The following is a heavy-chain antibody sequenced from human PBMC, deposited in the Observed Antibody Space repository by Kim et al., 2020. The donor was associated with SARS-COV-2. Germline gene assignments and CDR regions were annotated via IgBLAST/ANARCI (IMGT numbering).Heavy chain of an antibody. J-gene: IGHJ6*02. D-gene: IGHD2-15*01. CDR2: INPSGGST. V-gene: IGHV1-46*01. CDR1: GYTFTSYY. CDR3: ARILSSYYYYYGMDV. Sequence: ASVKVSCKASGYTFTSYYMHWVRQAPGQGLEWMGIINPSGGSTSYAQKFQGRVTMTRDTSTSTVYMELSSLRSEDTAVYYCARILSSYYYYYGMDVWGQGTTVTVSS.